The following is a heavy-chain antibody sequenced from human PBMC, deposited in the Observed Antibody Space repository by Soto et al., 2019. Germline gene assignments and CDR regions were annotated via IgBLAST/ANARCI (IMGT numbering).Heavy chain of an antibody. V-gene: IGHV3-30-3*01. Sequence: GGSLRLSCAASGFTFSSYAMHWVRQAPGKGLEWVAVISYDGSNKYYADSVKGRFTISRDNSKNTLYLQMNSLRAEDTAVYYCAREIGSSGWYLDYYYGMDVWGQGTTVTVSS. CDR3: AREIGSSGWYLDYYYGMDV. CDR1: GFTFSSYA. CDR2: ISYDGSNK. J-gene: IGHJ6*02. D-gene: IGHD6-19*01.